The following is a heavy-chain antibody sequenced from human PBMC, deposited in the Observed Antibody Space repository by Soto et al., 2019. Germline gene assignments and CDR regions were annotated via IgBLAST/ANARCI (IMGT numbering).Heavy chain of an antibody. Sequence: GGSLRLSCAASGFTFSSYAMHWVRQAPGKGLEWVALISYDGSNKYYADSVKGRFTISRDNSKNTLYLQMNSLRAEDTAVYYCAKDTYYHDSSGYYVFDYWGQGTLVTVSS. CDR2: ISYDGSNK. CDR1: GFTFSSYA. CDR3: AKDTYYHDSSGYYVFDY. J-gene: IGHJ4*02. V-gene: IGHV3-30*04. D-gene: IGHD3-22*01.